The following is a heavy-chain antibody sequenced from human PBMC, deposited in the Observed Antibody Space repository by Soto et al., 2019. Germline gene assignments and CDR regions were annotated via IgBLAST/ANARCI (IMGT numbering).Heavy chain of an antibody. Sequence: GGSLRLSCAASGFTFSSYAMSWVRQAPGKGLEWVSAISGSGGSTYYADSVKGRFTISRDNSKNTLYLQMNSLRAEDTAVYYCAKVGPPYDFWSGRTPLIPNYYGMDVWGQGTTVTVSS. J-gene: IGHJ6*02. V-gene: IGHV3-23*01. CDR2: ISGSGGST. CDR3: AKVGPPYDFWSGRTPLIPNYYGMDV. CDR1: GFTFSSYA. D-gene: IGHD3-3*01.